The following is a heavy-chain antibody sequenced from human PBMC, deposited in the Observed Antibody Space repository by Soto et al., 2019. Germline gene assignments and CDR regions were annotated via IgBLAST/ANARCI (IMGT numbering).Heavy chain of an antibody. D-gene: IGHD3-10*01. J-gene: IGHJ3*01. V-gene: IGHV3-74*01. CDR3: ARGDRGGFDL. CDR1: GFTFDYYW. Sequence: EVQLVESGGGLVQPGESLRLSCAASGFTFDYYWMHWVRQAPGKGLVWVSRVHSDGTTTTYADSVKGRFPISRDNARNTVSLQMGSLRAEDTAIYGCARGDRGGFDLWGHGTVVTVSS. CDR2: VHSDGTTT.